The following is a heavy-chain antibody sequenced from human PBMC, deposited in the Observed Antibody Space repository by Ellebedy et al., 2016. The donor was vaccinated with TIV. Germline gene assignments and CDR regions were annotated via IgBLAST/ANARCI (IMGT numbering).Heavy chain of an antibody. CDR1: GFRLSTHG. V-gene: IGHV3-30*02. CDR2: KRFDGRNE. CDR3: TRETNPSPGAVAGTGFDC. D-gene: IGHD6-19*01. J-gene: IGHJ4*02. Sequence: GESPKISCVASGFRLSTHGMHWVRQAPGKGLEWVAFKRFDGRNEYNGDSVKGRFFISRDVSKNTLFLQMNRLRAEDTAMYYCTRETNPSPGAVAGTGFDCWGQGALVIVSS.